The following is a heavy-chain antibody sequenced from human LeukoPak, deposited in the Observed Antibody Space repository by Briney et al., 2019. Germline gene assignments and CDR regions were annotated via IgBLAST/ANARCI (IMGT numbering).Heavy chain of an antibody. Sequence: PGRSLRLSCAASGFTFSSYGMHWVRQAPGKGLEWVAVIWYDGSNKYYADSVKGRFTISRDNSKNTLYLQVNSLRAEDTAVYYCARDRVRGQVPLDYWGQGTLVTVSS. D-gene: IGHD3-10*01. CDR2: IWYDGSNK. V-gene: IGHV3-33*01. J-gene: IGHJ4*02. CDR1: GFTFSSYG. CDR3: ARDRVRGQVPLDY.